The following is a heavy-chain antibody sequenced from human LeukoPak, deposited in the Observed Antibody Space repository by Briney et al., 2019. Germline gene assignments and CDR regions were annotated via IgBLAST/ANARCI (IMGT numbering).Heavy chain of an antibody. Sequence: PGGSLRLSCAASGFTFSSYGMSWVRQAPGKGLEWVSYISSGGSTIYYADSVKGRFTISRDNAKNSLYLQMNSLRAEDTAVYYCARGPNYASGSYDNEVFDYWGQGTLVTVSS. CDR3: ARGPNYASGSYDNEVFDY. CDR1: GFTFSSYG. J-gene: IGHJ4*02. V-gene: IGHV3-48*04. D-gene: IGHD3-10*01. CDR2: ISSGGSTI.